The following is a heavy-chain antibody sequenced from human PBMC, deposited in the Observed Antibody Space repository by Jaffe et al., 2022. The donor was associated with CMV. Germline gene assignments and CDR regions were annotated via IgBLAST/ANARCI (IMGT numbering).Heavy chain of an antibody. V-gene: IGHV3-66*01. CDR1: GFTVSSNY. J-gene: IGHJ4*02. D-gene: IGHD4-4*01. CDR2: IYSGGST. Sequence: EVQLVESGGGLVQPGGSLRLSCAASGFTVSSNYMSWVRQAPGKGLEWVSVIYSGGSTYYADSVKGRFTISRDNSKNTLYLQMNSLRAEDTAVYYCARVGLPTTLDFYYFDYWGQGTLVTVSS. CDR3: ARVGLPTTLDFYYFDY.